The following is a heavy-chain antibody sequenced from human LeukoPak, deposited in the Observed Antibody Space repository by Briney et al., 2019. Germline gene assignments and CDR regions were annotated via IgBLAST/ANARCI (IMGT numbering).Heavy chain of an antibody. J-gene: IGHJ2*01. CDR2: ISAYKGDT. CDR1: GYPFASYG. D-gene: IGHD2-15*01. Sequence: ASVKVSCKASGYPFASYGISWVRQAPGQGLEWMGWISAYKGDTNYAQKFQGRVTMTTDTSTSTAYMELRSLRSDDTAVYYCARDHGGKVDRYFDLWGRGTLVTVSS. CDR3: ARDHGGKVDRYFDL. V-gene: IGHV1-18*01.